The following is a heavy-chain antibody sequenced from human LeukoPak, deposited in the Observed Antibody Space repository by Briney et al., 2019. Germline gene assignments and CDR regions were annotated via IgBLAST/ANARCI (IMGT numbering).Heavy chain of an antibody. D-gene: IGHD4-23*01. V-gene: IGHV1-2*02. CDR2: INPNTGAT. CDR3: ARDTSEHDYSGFGY. J-gene: IGHJ4*02. CDR1: GYTFTAYY. Sequence: ASVKVFCKASGYTFTAYYIHWVRQAPGQGLEWMGWINPNTGATHHAQKFLGRVTLTRDTSISTAYMELSSLIDDTAVYYCARDTSEHDYSGFGYWGQGTLVTVSS.